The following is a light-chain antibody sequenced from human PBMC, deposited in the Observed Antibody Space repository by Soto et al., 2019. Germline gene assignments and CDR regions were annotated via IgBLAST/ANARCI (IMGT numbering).Light chain of an antibody. V-gene: IGKV1-9*01. CDR3: QQLDSYPRP. CDR2: ASS. J-gene: IGKJ1*01. Sequence: IHWTQSPSSLSASVGDRVTVTCRARQGIGTYLVWYQQKSGKAPTVLIYASSTLQTGVPSRSSGSGSGTDSTLTISSLHPADVATYYCQQLDSYPRPFGQGTKVDIK. CDR1: QGIGTY.